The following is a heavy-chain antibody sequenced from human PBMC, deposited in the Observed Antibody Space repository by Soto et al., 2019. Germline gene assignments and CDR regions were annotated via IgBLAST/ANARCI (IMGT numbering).Heavy chain of an antibody. CDR3: AGEAPYEN. V-gene: IGHV3-30*19. J-gene: IGHJ4*02. CDR2: ISNDGGDK. Sequence: PGRSRMLSCGAAGFVFSGGRRLLVRQAPGKGLEWVAVISNDGGDKYYADSVKGRFTISRDNSKNTLYLQMNSLRAEDSALYYCAGEAPYENWGQGTLVTVSS. D-gene: IGHD2-21*01. CDR1: GFVFSGGR.